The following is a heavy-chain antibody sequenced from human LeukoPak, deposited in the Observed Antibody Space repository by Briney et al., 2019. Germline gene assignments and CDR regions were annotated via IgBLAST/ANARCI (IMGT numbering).Heavy chain of an antibody. CDR1: RFTFSSYG. CDR3: ARDPLLYGSGSYYFDY. V-gene: IGHV3-30*02. D-gene: IGHD3-10*01. Sequence: GGSLRLSCAASRFTFSSYGMHWVRQAPGKGLEWVTFIRYDGNNKYYADSVKGRFTISRDGSKNTLFLQMNSLRAEDTAVYYCARDPLLYGSGSYYFDYWGQGTLVTVSS. J-gene: IGHJ4*02. CDR2: IRYDGNNK.